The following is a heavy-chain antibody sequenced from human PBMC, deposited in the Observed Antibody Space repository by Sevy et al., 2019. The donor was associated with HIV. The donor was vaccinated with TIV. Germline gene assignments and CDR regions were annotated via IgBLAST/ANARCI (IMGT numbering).Heavy chain of an antibody. CDR2: MYYTGST. CDR3: ARVGGLTDYGIDV. CDR1: GGSVSSDRYY. Sequence: SETLSITCTVSGGSVSSDRYYWSWIRQPPGKGLEFIGYMYYTGSTNYNPSLMSRVTISVDTSKNQFSLKLSSVTAADTAVYYCARVGGLTDYGIDVWGQGTTVTVSS. J-gene: IGHJ6*02. D-gene: IGHD1-26*01. V-gene: IGHV4-61*01.